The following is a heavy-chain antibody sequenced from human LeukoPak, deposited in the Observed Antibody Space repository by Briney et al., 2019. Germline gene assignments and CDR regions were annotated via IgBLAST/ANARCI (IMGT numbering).Heavy chain of an antibody. J-gene: IGHJ4*02. Sequence: PGGSLRLSCTASGFTFSNYWMLWVRQAPGKELESVSRINTDGTVTTYADSVKGRFTVSRDNADNTMFLQMNSVRDEDTAVCYCATKQWLAPPPDSWGQGTPVTVSS. CDR2: INTDGTVT. CDR1: GFTFSNYW. CDR3: ATKQWLAPPPDS. D-gene: IGHD6-19*01. V-gene: IGHV3-74*01.